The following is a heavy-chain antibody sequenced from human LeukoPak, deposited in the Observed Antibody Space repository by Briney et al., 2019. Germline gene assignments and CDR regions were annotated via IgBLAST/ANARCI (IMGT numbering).Heavy chain of an antibody. CDR1: GYTFTSYY. Sequence: ASVKVSCKSSGYTFTSYYMYWVRQAPGQGLEWMGIINPSSGRTTYAQKFQGRVTMTRDTSTSTVYMELTSLRSEDTAVFYCARGGLPARSWFDPWGQGTLVTVSS. V-gene: IGHV1-46*01. J-gene: IGHJ5*02. CDR3: ARGGLPARSWFDP. CDR2: INPSSGRT. D-gene: IGHD3/OR15-3a*01.